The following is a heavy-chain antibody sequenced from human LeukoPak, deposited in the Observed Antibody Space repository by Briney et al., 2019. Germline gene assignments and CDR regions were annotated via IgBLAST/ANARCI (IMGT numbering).Heavy chain of an antibody. CDR3: ARVVYSYGDWFDP. D-gene: IGHD5-18*01. Sequence: GASVKVSCKASGYTFTGYYMHWVRQAPGQGLEWMGRINPNSGGTNYARKFQGRVTMTWDTSISTAYMELSRLRPDDTAVYYCARVVYSYGDWFDPWGQGTLVTVSS. CDR1: GYTFTGYY. V-gene: IGHV1-2*06. CDR2: INPNSGGT. J-gene: IGHJ5*02.